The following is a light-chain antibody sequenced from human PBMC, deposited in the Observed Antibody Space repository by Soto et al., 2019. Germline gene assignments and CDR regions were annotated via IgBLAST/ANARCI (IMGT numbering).Light chain of an antibody. V-gene: IGKV3-15*01. CDR1: QSVSSN. Sequence: EIVMTQSPDTLSVSPGERATLSCRASQSVSSNLAWYQQKPGQAPRLLIYGASTRATGIPARFSGSGSGTEFTLTISSLQSEDFAVYYCQQYGSSPETFGQGTKVDIK. J-gene: IGKJ1*01. CDR2: GAS. CDR3: QQYGSSPET.